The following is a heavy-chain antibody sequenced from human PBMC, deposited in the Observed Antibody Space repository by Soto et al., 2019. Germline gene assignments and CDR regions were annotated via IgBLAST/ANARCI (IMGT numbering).Heavy chain of an antibody. CDR2: INHSGST. Sequence: SETLSLTCAVYGGSFSGYYWSWIRQPPGKGLEWIGEINHSGSTNYNPSLKSRVTISVDTSKNQFSLKLNSVTAADTAVYYCGRSLYADYGGVFFWGQGTPVTVSS. CDR3: GRSLYADYGGVFF. CDR1: GGSFSGYY. J-gene: IGHJ4*02. D-gene: IGHD4-17*01. V-gene: IGHV4-34*01.